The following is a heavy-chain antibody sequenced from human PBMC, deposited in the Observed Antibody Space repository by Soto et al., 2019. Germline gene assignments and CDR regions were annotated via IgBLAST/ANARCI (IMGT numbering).Heavy chain of an antibody. CDR3: AVGGGYSYGTSYGMDV. V-gene: IGHV1-69*01. CDR1: GGTFSSYA. J-gene: IGHJ6*02. Sequence: QVQLVQSGAEVKKPGSSVKVSCKASGGTFSSYAISWVRQAPGQGLEWMGGIIPIFGTANYAQKFQGRVTITADESTSTGYMELSRLGSEDTAVYSCAVGGGYSYGTSYGMDVWGQGTTVTVSS. D-gene: IGHD5-18*01. CDR2: IIPIFGTA.